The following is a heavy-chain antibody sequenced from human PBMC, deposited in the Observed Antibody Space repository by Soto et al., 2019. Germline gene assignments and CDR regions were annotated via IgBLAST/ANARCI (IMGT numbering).Heavy chain of an antibody. J-gene: IGHJ2*01. CDR2: IIPIFGTA. Sequence: QVQLVQSGAEVKKPGSSVKVSCKASGGTFSSYAISWVRQAPGQGLEWMGGIIPIFGTANYAQKFQGRVTITADESTSTAYMELSSLRSEDTAVYYCARGGVNYDYVWGSYRLFGYFDLWGRGTLVTVSS. D-gene: IGHD3-16*02. V-gene: IGHV1-69*01. CDR3: ARGGVNYDYVWGSYRLFGYFDL. CDR1: GGTFSSYA.